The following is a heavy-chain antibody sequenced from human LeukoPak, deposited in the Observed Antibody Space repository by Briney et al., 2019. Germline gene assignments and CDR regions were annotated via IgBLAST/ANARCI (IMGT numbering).Heavy chain of an antibody. CDR2: ISGSGGST. V-gene: IGHV3-23*01. CDR3: AKDSSSGWYGFDY. D-gene: IGHD6-19*01. J-gene: IGHJ4*02. CDR1: GFTFSSYA. Sequence: QTGGSLRLSCAASGFTFSSYAMSWVRQAPGKGLEWVSAISGSGGSTYYADSVKGRFTISRDNSKTTLYLQMNSLRAEDTAVYYCAKDSSSGWYGFDYCGQGTLVTVSS.